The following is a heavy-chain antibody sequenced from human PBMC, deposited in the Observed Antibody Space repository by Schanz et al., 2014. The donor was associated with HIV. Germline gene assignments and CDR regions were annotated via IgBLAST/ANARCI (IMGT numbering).Heavy chain of an antibody. Sequence: QVQLVESGGDLVKPGGSLRLSCAASGFTFNSYGMHWVRQAPGKGLEWVAIIWFDGSNKYYADSVRGRFTISRDNSKNTLYLQMNSLRAEDTAVYYCVRGLLFQGCFDSWGQGALVTVSS. CDR2: IWFDGSNK. J-gene: IGHJ4*02. V-gene: IGHV3-33*01. CDR1: GFTFNSYG. CDR3: VRGLLFQGCFDS. D-gene: IGHD3-10*01.